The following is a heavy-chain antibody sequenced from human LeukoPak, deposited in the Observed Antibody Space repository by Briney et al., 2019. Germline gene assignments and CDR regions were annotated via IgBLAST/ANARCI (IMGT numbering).Heavy chain of an antibody. CDR1: GASIRSTNYY. Sequence: AQTLSLTCSVSGASIRSTNYYRSWVRQVPVKGLEWIGYIYYSGRTYFNPSLRSRVSMSVDTSKSQFSLNLTSVTAADTAVYYCARVVPVPAEYFRHWGQGTLVTVSS. V-gene: IGHV4-31*03. CDR3: ARVVPVPAEYFRH. CDR2: IYYSGRT. J-gene: IGHJ1*01.